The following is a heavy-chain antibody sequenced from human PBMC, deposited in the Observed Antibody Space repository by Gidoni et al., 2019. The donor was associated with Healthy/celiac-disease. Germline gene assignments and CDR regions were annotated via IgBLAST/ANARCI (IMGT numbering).Heavy chain of an antibody. V-gene: IGHV3-30-3*01. CDR3: ARGRSYDFWSGYSQYYGMDV. CDR1: GFTFSRYA. J-gene: IGHJ6*02. Sequence: QVQLVESGGGVVQPGRSLRLSCAASGFTFSRYAMHWVRQAPGKGLEWVAVISYDGSNKYYADSVKGRFTISRDNSKNTLYLQMNSLRAEDTAVYYCARGRSYDFWSGYSQYYGMDVWGQGTTVTVSS. D-gene: IGHD3-3*01. CDR2: ISYDGSNK.